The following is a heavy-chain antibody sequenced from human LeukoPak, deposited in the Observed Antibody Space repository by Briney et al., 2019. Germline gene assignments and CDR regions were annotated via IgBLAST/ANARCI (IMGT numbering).Heavy chain of an antibody. V-gene: IGHV4-59*01. CDR1: GGSISSYY. D-gene: IGHD3-10*01. Sequence: SETLSLTCTVSGGSISSYYWSWIRQPPGKGLEWIGYIYYSGSTNYNPSLKSRVTISVDTSKNQFSLKLSSVTAADTAVYYCAGEVPLFGPRYYYYYYMDVWGKGTTVTVSS. CDR2: IYYSGST. CDR3: AGEVPLFGPRYYYYYYMDV. J-gene: IGHJ6*03.